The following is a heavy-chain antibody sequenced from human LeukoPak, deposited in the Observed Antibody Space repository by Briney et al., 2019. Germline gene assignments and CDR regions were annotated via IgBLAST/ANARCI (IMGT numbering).Heavy chain of an antibody. CDR1: GFSVSSNY. J-gene: IGHJ4*02. Sequence: GGSLRLSCAASGFSVSSNYMSWVRQAPGKGLEWVSVIYSGGSTYYTDSVKGRFTISRDNSKNTLYLQMNSLRAEDTAVYYCARDIAAAGHFDYWGQGTLVTVSS. D-gene: IGHD6-13*01. CDR2: IYSGGST. V-gene: IGHV3-53*01. CDR3: ARDIAAAGHFDY.